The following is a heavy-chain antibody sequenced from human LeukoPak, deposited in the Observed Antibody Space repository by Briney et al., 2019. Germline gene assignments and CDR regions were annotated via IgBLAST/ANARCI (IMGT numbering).Heavy chain of an antibody. CDR3: ARETPPVGGSHDDYDY. CDR1: GFTFSTYW. Sequence: GGSLRLSCAASGFTFSTYWMTWVRQAPGKGLEWVSFISSSGSTIYYADSVKGRFTISRDNAKNSLYLQMNSLRAEDTAVYYCARETPPVGGSHDDYDYWGQGTLVTVSS. V-gene: IGHV3-48*04. J-gene: IGHJ4*02. D-gene: IGHD1-26*01. CDR2: ISSSGSTI.